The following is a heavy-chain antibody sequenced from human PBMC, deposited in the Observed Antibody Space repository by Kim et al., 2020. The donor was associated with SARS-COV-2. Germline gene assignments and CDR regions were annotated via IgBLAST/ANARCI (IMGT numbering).Heavy chain of an antibody. CDR2: GSP. Sequence: GSPNYNPPLRSRGTLSVDTSKNQFSLRLSSVTAADTAVYYCARRAAGVDWWGQGTPVTVSS. V-gene: IGHV4-34*01. J-gene: IGHJ4*02. CDR3: ARRAAGVDW.